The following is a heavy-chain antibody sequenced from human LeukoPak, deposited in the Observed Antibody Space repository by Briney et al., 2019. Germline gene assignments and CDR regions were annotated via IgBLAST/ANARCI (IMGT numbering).Heavy chain of an antibody. CDR2: IYYSGTT. V-gene: IGHV4-39*01. CDR1: GGSISISSYY. Sequence: PSETLSLTCTASGGSISISSYYWGWIRQPPGKGLEWIGSIYYSGTTYYNLSLKSRVTISVDTSKNQFSLRLSSVTAADMAVYYCARHLGGSSWFDYWGQGTLVTVSS. CDR3: ARHLGGSSWFDY. D-gene: IGHD2-15*01. J-gene: IGHJ4*02.